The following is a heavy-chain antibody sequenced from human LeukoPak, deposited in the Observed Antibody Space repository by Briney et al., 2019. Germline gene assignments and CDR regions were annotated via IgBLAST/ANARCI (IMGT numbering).Heavy chain of an antibody. V-gene: IGHV4-4*09. J-gene: IGHJ4*02. Sequence: SETLSLTCTVSGGSISSYYWSWIRQPPGKGLEWIGYIYTSGSTNYNPSLKSRVTISVDTSKNQFSLKLSSVTAADTAVYYCARHRWGSSNDFDYWGQGTLVTVSS. D-gene: IGHD6-13*01. CDR1: GGSISSYY. CDR3: ARHRWGSSNDFDY. CDR2: IYTSGST.